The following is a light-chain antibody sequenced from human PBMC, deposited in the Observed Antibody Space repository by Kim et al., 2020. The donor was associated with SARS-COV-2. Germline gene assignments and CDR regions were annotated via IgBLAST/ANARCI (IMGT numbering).Light chain of an antibody. Sequence: EIVLTQSPGTLSLSPGERVTLSCRASQTIDINFLAWYQQKPGQAPRLLIYGTITRATGIPDRFRGRGSGTDFTLTISRLEPEDFAVYYCQQYETSSWTFGQGTKVEIK. J-gene: IGKJ1*01. CDR1: QTIDINF. V-gene: IGKV3-20*01. CDR2: GTI. CDR3: QQYETSSWT.